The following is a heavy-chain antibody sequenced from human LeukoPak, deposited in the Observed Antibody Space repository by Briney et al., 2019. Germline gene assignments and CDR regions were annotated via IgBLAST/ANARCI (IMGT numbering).Heavy chain of an antibody. J-gene: IGHJ4*02. D-gene: IGHD3-10*01. V-gene: IGHV3-73*01. CDR3: TGNYYGSGSYADFDY. CDR1: GCTFSGSA. CDR2: IRSTANGYAT. Sequence: GGSLRLFCAASGCTFSGSALHWVRQASGKGLEWVGRIRSTANGYATAYAASVKGRFIISRDDSKNTAYVQMDSLKTEDTAVYYCTGNYYGSGSYADFDYWGQGTLVTVSS.